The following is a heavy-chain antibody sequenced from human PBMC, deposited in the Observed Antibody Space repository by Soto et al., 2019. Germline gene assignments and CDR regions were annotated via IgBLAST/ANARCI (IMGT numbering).Heavy chain of an antibody. CDR3: ARTPRRHNWNDGGAPGVRFDY. CDR1: GASVSSGSYY. Sequence: PSETLSLTCTVSGASVSSGSYYWSWIRQPPGKGLEWIGYVYYSGSTNYNPSLKSRVTISVDTSKNQFSLKLSSVTAADTAVYYCARTPRRHNWNDGGAPGVRFDYWGQGTLVTVSS. V-gene: IGHV4-61*01. J-gene: IGHJ4*02. CDR2: VYYSGST. D-gene: IGHD1-20*01.